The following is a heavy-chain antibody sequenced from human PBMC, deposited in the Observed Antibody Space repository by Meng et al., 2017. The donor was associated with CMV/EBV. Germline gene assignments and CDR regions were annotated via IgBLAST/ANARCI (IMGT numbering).Heavy chain of an antibody. V-gene: IGHV4-34*01. CDR3: ARASYYDFWSGRAVRFDS. Sequence: SQTLSLTCAVYGGSFSGYYWSWIRQPPGKGLEWIGEINHSGSTNYNPSLKSRVTISVDTSKNQFSLKLSSVTAADTAVYYCARASYYDFWSGRAVRFDSWGQGTLVTVSS. D-gene: IGHD3-3*01. J-gene: IGHJ5*01. CDR1: GGSFSGYY. CDR2: INHSGST.